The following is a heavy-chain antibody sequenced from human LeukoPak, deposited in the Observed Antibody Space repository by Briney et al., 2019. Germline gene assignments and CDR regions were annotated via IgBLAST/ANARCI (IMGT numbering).Heavy chain of an antibody. CDR3: ARDTGYSSSSLFDY. Sequence: SETLSLTCTVSGGSISSYYWSWIRQPPGKGLEWIGYIYYSGSTNYDPSLKSRVTMSVDTSKNQFSLKLSSVTAADTAVYYCARDTGYSSSSLFDYWGQGTLVTVSS. CDR2: IYYSGST. J-gene: IGHJ4*02. V-gene: IGHV4-59*12. D-gene: IGHD6-13*01. CDR1: GGSISSYY.